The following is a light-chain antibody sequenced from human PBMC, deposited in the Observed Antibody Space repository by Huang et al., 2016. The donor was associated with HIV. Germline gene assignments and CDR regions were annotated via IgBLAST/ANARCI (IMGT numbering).Light chain of an antibody. V-gene: IGKV3D-15*01. CDR1: QNVRHN. Sequence: EIMMTQSPATLSVSPGGRATLSYRSSQNVRHNLAWYQQTNGQAPRLLIYETATRASGIPARFSGSGSATDFTLTSSGLQSEDFAIYYCQQYDKWPPGLTFGGGTKVEI. CDR3: QQYDKWPPGLT. CDR2: ETA. J-gene: IGKJ4*01.